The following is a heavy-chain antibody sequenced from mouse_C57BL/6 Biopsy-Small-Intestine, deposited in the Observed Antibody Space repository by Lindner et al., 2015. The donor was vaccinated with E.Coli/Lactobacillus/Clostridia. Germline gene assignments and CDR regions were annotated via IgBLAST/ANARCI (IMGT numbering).Heavy chain of an antibody. D-gene: IGHD3-2*02. V-gene: IGHV10-1*01. CDR3: VRDRDSSGYWFAY. Sequence: VQLQESGGGLVQPKGSLKLSCAASGLSFNTYAMNWVRQAPGKGLEWVARIRSKSNNYATYYADSVKDRFTISRDDSESMLYLQMNNLKTEDTAMYYCVRDRDSSGYWFAYWGQGTLVTVSA. J-gene: IGHJ3*01. CDR2: IRSKSNNYAT. CDR1: GLSFNTYA.